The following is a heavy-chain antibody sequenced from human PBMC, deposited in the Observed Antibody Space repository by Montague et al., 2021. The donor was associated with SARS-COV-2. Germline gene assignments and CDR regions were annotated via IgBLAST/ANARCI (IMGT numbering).Heavy chain of an antibody. CDR3: ARAQLWFGEFYFDY. CDR2: ISYDGSNK. V-gene: IGHV3-30-3*01. Sequence: SLRLSWAASGFTFSSYAMHWVRQAPGKRLEWVAVISYDGSNKYYADSVKGRFTISRDNSKNTLYLQMNSLRAEDTAVYYCARAQLWFGEFYFDYWGQGTLVTVSS. J-gene: IGHJ4*02. D-gene: IGHD3-10*01. CDR1: GFTFSSYA.